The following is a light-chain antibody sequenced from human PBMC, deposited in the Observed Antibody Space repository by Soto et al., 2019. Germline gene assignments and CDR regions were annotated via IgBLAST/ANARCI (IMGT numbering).Light chain of an antibody. Sequence: EVVLTQSPGTVSLSPGERATLSCRASQSGTNNYLAWYQQKAGQAPRLLIYAASSRATGIPDRFSGSGSGTDFTLSITRLEPEDFALYYCQQYGNSITWTVGQGTKVEI. V-gene: IGKV3-20*01. CDR3: QQYGNSITWT. CDR2: AAS. CDR1: QSGTNNY. J-gene: IGKJ1*01.